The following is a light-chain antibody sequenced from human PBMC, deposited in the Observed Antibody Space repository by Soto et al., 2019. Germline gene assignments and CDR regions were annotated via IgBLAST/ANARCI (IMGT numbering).Light chain of an antibody. J-gene: IGLJ3*02. CDR2: DDS. Sequence: SYELTQPPSVSVAPGQTARITCGGNNIGSKSVHWYQQKPGQAPVLVVYDDSDRRSGIPERFSGSNSGNTATLTISRVEAGDEADSYCQVWDSSSDSWVFGGGTQLTVL. CDR1: NIGSKS. CDR3: QVWDSSSDSWV. V-gene: IGLV3-21*02.